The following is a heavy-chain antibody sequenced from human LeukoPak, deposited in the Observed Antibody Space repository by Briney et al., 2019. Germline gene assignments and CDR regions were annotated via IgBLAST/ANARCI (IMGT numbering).Heavy chain of an antibody. Sequence: PGGSLRLSCTASGFTFSNHAMTWVRQAPGKGLEWVSSMSSGGTYIYYADSVRGRFTISRDNAKNSLYLVMNSLRAEDTATYYCARDRPTGASRVFVVQWGQATQVTVSS. D-gene: IGHD2-15*01. CDR2: MSSGGTYI. V-gene: IGHV3-21*01. CDR1: GFTFSNHA. J-gene: IGHJ4*02. CDR3: ARDRPTGASRVFVVQ.